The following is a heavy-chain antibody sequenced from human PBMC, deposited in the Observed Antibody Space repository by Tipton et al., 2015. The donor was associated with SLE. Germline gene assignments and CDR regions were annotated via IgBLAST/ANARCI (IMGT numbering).Heavy chain of an antibody. Sequence: QVQLVQSGGEVKKPGASVTVSCKASGYMFDTYGMTWVRQAPGQGPEWMGWISGYNGKTDYAQKFQGRLTMTTDTSTSTVDMHLTSLRSDDTAVYYCARDSVRVDGEHGLDRWGQGTLVIVSS. D-gene: IGHD3-10*01. J-gene: IGHJ5*02. V-gene: IGHV1-18*01. CDR1: GYMFDTYG. CDR2: ISGYNGKT. CDR3: ARDSVRVDGEHGLDR.